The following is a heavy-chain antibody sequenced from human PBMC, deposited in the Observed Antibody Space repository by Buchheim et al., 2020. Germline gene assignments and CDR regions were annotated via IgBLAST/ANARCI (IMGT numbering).Heavy chain of an antibody. CDR3: ARVGLDRTRADGMDV. Sequence: QVQLVESGGGVVQPGRSLRLSCAASGFTFSSYAMHWVRQAPGKGLEWVAVISYDGSNKYYADSVKGRFTISRDNSKNTLYLQMNSLRAEDTAVYYCARVGLDRTRADGMDVWGQGTT. V-gene: IGHV3-30*04. J-gene: IGHJ6*02. CDR2: ISYDGSNK. D-gene: IGHD3-22*01. CDR1: GFTFSSYA.